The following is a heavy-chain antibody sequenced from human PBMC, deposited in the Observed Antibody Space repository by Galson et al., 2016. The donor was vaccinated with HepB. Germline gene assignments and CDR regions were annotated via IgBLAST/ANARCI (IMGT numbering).Heavy chain of an antibody. CDR3: ARDRPFFGIVAFGMGV. J-gene: IGHJ6*02. D-gene: IGHD3-3*02. CDR1: GYTFSHYV. Sequence: SVKVSCKASGYTFSHYVMHWVRQAPGQRPEWMGWINGGNGKTQYSKTFQGRVSIVTDTSASTVFMQLSSLSSDDTAVYYCARDRPFFGIVAFGMGVWGQGTFVTVSS. V-gene: IGHV1-3*01. CDR2: INGGNGKT.